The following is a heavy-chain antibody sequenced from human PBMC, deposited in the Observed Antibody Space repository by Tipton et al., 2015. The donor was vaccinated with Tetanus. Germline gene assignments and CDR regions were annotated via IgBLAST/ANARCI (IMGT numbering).Heavy chain of an antibody. J-gene: IGHJ5*02. Sequence: QLVQSGPEVKKPGASVKVSCKASGHTVTVSYIHWVRQAPGQRLEWLGWINPKSGGTKYAHKFQDRVTLTRDTSIGTTYMEMRSLTSDDTAVYYCATNRVTTHDWFDRWGQGTLVTVSS. CDR3: ATNRVTTHDWFDR. CDR2: INPKSGGT. CDR1: GHTVTVSY. D-gene: IGHD4-11*01. V-gene: IGHV1-2*02.